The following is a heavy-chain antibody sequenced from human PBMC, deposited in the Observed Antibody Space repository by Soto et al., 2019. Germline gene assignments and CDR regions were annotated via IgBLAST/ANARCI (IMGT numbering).Heavy chain of an antibody. CDR3: ATGVIWIGYFTVDS. CDR2: FIPVYRTL. Sequence: SVKGSCKASGGSPSIAAISWVRQKPGQGLEWLGGFIPVYRTLNYAQKFQGRVTITADESTGTAYMTLSSLASDDTAVYYCATGVIWIGYFTVDSWGQGTRVTVSS. D-gene: IGHD3-3*01. CDR1: GGSPSIAA. J-gene: IGHJ4*02. V-gene: IGHV1-69*01.